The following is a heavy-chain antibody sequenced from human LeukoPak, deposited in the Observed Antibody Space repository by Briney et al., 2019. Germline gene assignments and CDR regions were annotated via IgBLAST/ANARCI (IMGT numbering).Heavy chain of an antibody. V-gene: IGHV3-13*01. CDR2: IGIRGDT. CDR1: GFTFIDYD. D-gene: IGHD5-18*01. Sequence: GGSLRLSCAASGFTFIDYDMHWVRQVIGKGLEWVSAIGIRGDTHYSGSVKGRFTISRENAESSLYLQMNSLRAEDTAVYYCARGGIQASGIHEFDYWGQGTLVTVSS. J-gene: IGHJ4*02. CDR3: ARGGIQASGIHEFDY.